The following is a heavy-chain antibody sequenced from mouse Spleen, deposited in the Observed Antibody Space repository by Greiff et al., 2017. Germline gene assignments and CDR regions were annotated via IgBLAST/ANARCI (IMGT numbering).Heavy chain of an antibody. D-gene: IGHD1-1*01. Sequence: QVQLQQPGTELVKPGASVKLSCKASGYTFTSYWMHWVKQRPGQGLEWIGNINPSNGGTNYNEKFKSKATLTVDKSSSTAYMQLSSLTSEDSAVYYCARSGKFITTMEADEGDAMDYWGQGTSVTVSS. CDR3: ARSGKFITTMEADEGDAMDY. V-gene: IGHV1-53*01. J-gene: IGHJ4*01. CDR2: INPSNGGT. CDR1: GYTFTSYW.